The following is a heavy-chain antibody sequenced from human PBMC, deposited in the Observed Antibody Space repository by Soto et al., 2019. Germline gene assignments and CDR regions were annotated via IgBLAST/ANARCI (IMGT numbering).Heavy chain of an antibody. CDR3: ARTAGRCISTSCYARY. D-gene: IGHD2-2*01. Sequence: ASVKVSCKASGYTFTTYDINWVRQATGQGPGWLGWMNPNSGNTAYAQKSQGRITMTRNTSISTAYMDLSSLRSEDTAVYYCARTAGRCISTSCYARYWGQGTQVTVS. CDR1: GYTFTTYD. V-gene: IGHV1-8*01. J-gene: IGHJ4*02. CDR2: MNPNSGNT.